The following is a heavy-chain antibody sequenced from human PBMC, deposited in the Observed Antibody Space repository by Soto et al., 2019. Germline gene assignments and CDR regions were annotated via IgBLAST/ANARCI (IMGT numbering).Heavy chain of an antibody. CDR2: INSDGSHT. D-gene: IGHD2-21*02. CDR3: AKEGASGDCAGENWFDS. J-gene: IGHJ5*01. V-gene: IGHV3-74*01. Sequence: EVQLVESGGGLVQPGGSLRLSCAASGFTFFAYWIHWVRQVPGKGLVWVSRINSDGSHTSYADSVRGRFTISRDNSKNTVYLQMNRPTAEDTDVYYCAKEGASGDCAGENWFDSWGQGSLVTVSS. CDR1: GFTFFAYW.